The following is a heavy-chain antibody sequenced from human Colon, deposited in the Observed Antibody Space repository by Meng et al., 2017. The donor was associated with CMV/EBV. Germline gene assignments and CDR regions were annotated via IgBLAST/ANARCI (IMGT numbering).Heavy chain of an antibody. D-gene: IGHD3-10*01. CDR1: GFSLSTIGMG. Sequence: QITLQESCPTLVKPTQTLTLTCTVSGFSLSTIGMGVGWIRQPPGKALEWLGVIYWDDDKRYSPSLKSRLTITKDTSKNQVVLTMTNLDPLDTATYYCAHRPYGSGSYFFDYWGQGTLVTVSS. CDR2: IYWDDDK. V-gene: IGHV2-5*02. CDR3: AHRPYGSGSYFFDY. J-gene: IGHJ4*02.